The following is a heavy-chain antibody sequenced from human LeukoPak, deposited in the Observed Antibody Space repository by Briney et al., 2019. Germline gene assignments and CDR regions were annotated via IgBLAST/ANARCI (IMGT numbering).Heavy chain of an antibody. CDR3: AKAESYDSSGYYPKDDAFDI. CDR1: GFTFSSYA. J-gene: IGHJ3*02. CDR2: ISYDGSNK. Sequence: GGSLRLSCAASGFTFSSYAMHWVRQAPGKGLEWVAVISYDGSNKYYADSVKGRFTISRDNSKNTLYLQMNSLRAEDTAVYYCAKAESYDSSGYYPKDDAFDIWGQGTMVTVSS. V-gene: IGHV3-30-3*01. D-gene: IGHD3-22*01.